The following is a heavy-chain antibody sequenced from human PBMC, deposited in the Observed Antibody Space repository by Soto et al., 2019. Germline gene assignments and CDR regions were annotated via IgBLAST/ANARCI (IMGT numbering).Heavy chain of an antibody. CDR2: ISGSGGST. J-gene: IGHJ3*02. Sequence: GGSLRLSCAASGFTFSGSAMHWVRQAPGKGLEWVSAISGSGGSTYYADSVKGRFTISRDNSKNTLYLQMNSLRAEDTAVYYCAKSWTYSSSSGHAFDIWGQGTMVTVSS. D-gene: IGHD6-6*01. CDR3: AKSWTYSSSSGHAFDI. CDR1: GFTFSGSA. V-gene: IGHV3-23*01.